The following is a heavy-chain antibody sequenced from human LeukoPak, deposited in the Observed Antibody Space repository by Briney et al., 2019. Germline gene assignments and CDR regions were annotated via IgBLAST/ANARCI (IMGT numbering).Heavy chain of an antibody. CDR2: ISSSSSYI. Sequence: PGGSLRLSCAASGFTFNKYNMNWVRQAPGKGLEWVSSISSSSSYIYYADSVKGRFTISRDNAKNSLYLQMNSLGAEHTAVYYCATMPPSGVHNSLDHWGQGTLVTVSS. J-gene: IGHJ4*02. D-gene: IGHD2-2*01. CDR3: ATMPPSGVHNSLDH. CDR1: GFTFNKYN. V-gene: IGHV3-21*01.